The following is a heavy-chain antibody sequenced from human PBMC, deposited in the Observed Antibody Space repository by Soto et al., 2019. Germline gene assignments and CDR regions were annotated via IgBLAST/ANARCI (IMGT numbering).Heavy chain of an antibody. D-gene: IGHD6-13*01. J-gene: IGHJ6*02. V-gene: IGHV1-2*04. CDR2: INPNSGGT. CDR3: ARIGASGSSSWTTPSYYYGVDV. CDR1: GYTFTGYY. Sequence: GASVKVSCKASGYTFTGYYMHWVRQAPGQGLEWMGWINPNSGGTNYAQKFQGWVTMTRDTSISTAYMELSRLRSDDTAVYYCARIGASGSSSWTTPSYYYGVDVWGQGTTVTVSS.